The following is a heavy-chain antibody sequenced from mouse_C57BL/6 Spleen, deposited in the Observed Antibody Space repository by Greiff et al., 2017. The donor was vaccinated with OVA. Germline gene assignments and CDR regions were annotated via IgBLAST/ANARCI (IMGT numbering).Heavy chain of an antibody. CDR2: IDPNSGGT. V-gene: IGHV1-72*01. J-gene: IGHJ3*01. CDR3: ARSGGDSPWFAD. D-gene: IGHD2-13*01. Sequence: QVQLQQPGAELVKPGASVKLSCKASGYTFTSYWMHWVKQRPGQGLEWIGRIDPNSGGTKYNEKFKSKATLTVDKPSSTAYMQLSSLTSEDSAVYYCARSGGDSPWFADWGQGTLVTVAA. CDR1: GYTFTSYW.